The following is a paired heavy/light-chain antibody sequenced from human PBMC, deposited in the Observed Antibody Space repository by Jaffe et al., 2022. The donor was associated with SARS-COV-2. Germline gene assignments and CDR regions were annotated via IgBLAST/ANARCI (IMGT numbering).Light chain of an antibody. CDR2: KAS. CDR1: QSISSW. Sequence: DIQMTQSPSTLSASVGDRVTITCRASQSISSWLAWYQQKPGKAPKLLIYKASSLESGVPSRFSGSGSGTEFTLTISSLQPDDFATYYCQQYNSAWTFGQGTKVEIK. CDR3: QQYNSAWT. V-gene: IGKV1-5*03. J-gene: IGKJ1*01.
Heavy chain of an antibody. CDR3: AKAVYCSGGSCYYYYYGMDV. D-gene: IGHD2-15*01. V-gene: IGHV3-23*01. CDR1: GFTFSSYA. J-gene: IGHJ6*02. Sequence: EVQLLESGGGLVQPGGSLRLSCAASGFTFSSYAMSWVRQAPGKGLEWVSAISGSGGSTYYADSVKGRFTISRDNSKNTLYLQMNSLRAEDTAVYYCAKAVYCSGGSCYYYYYGMDVWGQGTTVTVSS. CDR2: ISGSGGST.